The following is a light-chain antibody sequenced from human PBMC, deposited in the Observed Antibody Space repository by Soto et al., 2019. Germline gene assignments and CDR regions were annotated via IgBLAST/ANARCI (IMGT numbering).Light chain of an antibody. CDR1: QSISSL. J-gene: IGKJ1*01. CDR3: QQYSTYPWT. CDR2: KAS. V-gene: IGKV1-5*03. Sequence: DIQMTQSPSTLSASVGDRVTITCRASQSISSLLAWYQQKPGKAPKLLIYKASSLESGVPSGFSGSGSGTEFTLTISSLQPDDFSTYYCQQYSTYPWTFGQGTKVEIK.